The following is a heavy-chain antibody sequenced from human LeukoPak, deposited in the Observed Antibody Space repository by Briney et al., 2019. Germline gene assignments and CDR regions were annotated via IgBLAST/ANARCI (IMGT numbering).Heavy chain of an antibody. CDR3: AREGPGREYFDY. CDR2: IYYSGST. V-gene: IGHV4-59*01. Sequence: SETLSLTCTVSGGSISSYYWSWIRQPPGKGLEWIGYIYYSGSTNYNPSLKSRVTISVDTSKNQFSLKLSSVTAADTAVYYCAREGPGREYFDYWGQGTLVTVSS. CDR1: GGSISSYY. J-gene: IGHJ4*02. D-gene: IGHD3-10*01.